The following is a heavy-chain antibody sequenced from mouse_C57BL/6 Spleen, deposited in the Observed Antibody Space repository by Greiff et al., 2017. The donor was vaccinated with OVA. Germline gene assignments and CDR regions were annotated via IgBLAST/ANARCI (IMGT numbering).Heavy chain of an antibody. Sequence: EVQRVESGGGLVKPGGSLKLSCAASGFTFSDYGMHWVRQAPEKGLEWVAYISSGSSTIYSADTVKGRFTISRDNAKNTLFLQMPSLRSEDTAMYYCARGRRYPYYFDYWGQGTTLTVSS. J-gene: IGHJ2*01. D-gene: IGHD1-1*01. CDR3: ARGRRYPYYFDY. CDR1: GFTFSDYG. V-gene: IGHV5-17*01. CDR2: ISSGSSTI.